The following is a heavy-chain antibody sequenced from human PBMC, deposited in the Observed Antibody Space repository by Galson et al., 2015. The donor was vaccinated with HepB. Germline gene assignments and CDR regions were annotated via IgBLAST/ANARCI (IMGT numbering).Heavy chain of an antibody. V-gene: IGHV3-66*01. CDR3: ARVVREPYGSAFDI. CDR2: IYSGGST. J-gene: IGHJ3*02. Sequence: SLRLSCAASGFTVSSNYMSWVRQAPGKGLEWVSVIYSGGSTYYADSVKGRFTISRDNSKNTLYLQMNSLRAEDTAVYYCARVVREPYGSAFDIWGQGTMVTVSS. CDR1: GFTVSSNY. D-gene: IGHD3-10*01.